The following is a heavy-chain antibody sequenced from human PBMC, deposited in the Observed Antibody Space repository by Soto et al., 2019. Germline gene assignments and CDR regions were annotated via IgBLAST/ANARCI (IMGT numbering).Heavy chain of an antibody. J-gene: IGHJ4*02. Sequence: GESLKISCKASGYSFTNYWIGWVRQMPGKGLEWMGIIYPGDSDTKYSPSFQGQVTISADKSISTACLRWSSLEASDTAMYYCARSRITGTTWTFDYWGQGTLVTVSS. D-gene: IGHD1-20*01. CDR2: IYPGDSDT. CDR3: ARSRITGTTWTFDY. V-gene: IGHV5-51*01. CDR1: GYSFTNYW.